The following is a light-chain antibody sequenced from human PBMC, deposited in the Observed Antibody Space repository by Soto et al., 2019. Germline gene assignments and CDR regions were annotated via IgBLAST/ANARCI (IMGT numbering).Light chain of an antibody. CDR2: KAS. CDR3: QHYFSYPWT. J-gene: IGKJ1*01. Sequence: DLQMTQSPSPLSASVGDRVTITCRASQSISTWLAWYQQKPGKAPKLLIYKASSLESGVPSRFSGSGSGTEFTLTISSLQPDDVATYYCQHYFSYPWTLGQGTKVDIK. CDR1: QSISTW. V-gene: IGKV1-5*03.